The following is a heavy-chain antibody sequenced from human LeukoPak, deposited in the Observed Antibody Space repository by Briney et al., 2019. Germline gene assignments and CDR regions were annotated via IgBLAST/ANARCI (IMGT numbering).Heavy chain of an antibody. D-gene: IGHD5-18*01. V-gene: IGHV4-38-2*02. Sequence: PSETQSLTCTVSGYSISSGYYWGWIRQPPGKGLEWIGSIYHSGSTYYNPSLKSRVTISVDTSKNQFSLKLSSVTAADTAVYYCARDSGYSYGFDYWGQGTLVTVSS. CDR3: ARDSGYSYGFDY. J-gene: IGHJ4*02. CDR2: IYHSGST. CDR1: GYSISSGYY.